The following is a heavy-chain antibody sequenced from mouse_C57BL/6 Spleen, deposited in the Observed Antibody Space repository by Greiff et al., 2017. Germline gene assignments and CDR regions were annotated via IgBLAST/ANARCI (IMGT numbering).Heavy chain of an antibody. J-gene: IGHJ4*01. CDR2: IKPSNGGT. D-gene: IGHD3-3*01. V-gene: IGHV1-53*01. Sequence: VQLQQPGTELVKPGASVKLSCKASGYTFTSYWMHWVKQRPGQGLEWIGNIKPSNGGTNYNEKFKSKATLTVDNSSSTAYMQLSSLTSEDSAVYYCAREGLWAGAMDYWGQGTSVTFSS. CDR1: GYTFTSYW. CDR3: AREGLWAGAMDY.